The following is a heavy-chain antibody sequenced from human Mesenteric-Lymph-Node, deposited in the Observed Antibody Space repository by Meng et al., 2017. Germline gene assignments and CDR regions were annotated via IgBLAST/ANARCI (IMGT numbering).Heavy chain of an antibody. Sequence: GGSLRLSCAASGFSFSDYGMSWVRQAPGQGLEWVSTISGSGSATYYADSVKGHFTISRDNSQNTLYLQTDSLRTEDTAVYYCAKSEVVAGRGYFDLWGQGTLVTVSS. CDR3: AKSEVVAGRGYFDL. J-gene: IGHJ4*02. CDR2: ISGSGSAT. D-gene: IGHD6-19*01. V-gene: IGHV3-23*01. CDR1: GFSFSDYG.